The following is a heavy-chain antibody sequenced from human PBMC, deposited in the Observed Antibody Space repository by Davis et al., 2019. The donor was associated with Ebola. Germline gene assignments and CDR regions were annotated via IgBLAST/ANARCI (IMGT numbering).Heavy chain of an antibody. D-gene: IGHD2-15*01. Sequence: MPSETLSLTCAVSGGFVSSGGYSWNWIRQPPGKRLEWIGYYYYTGSTYYNPSLKSRVTISVDRSKNQFSLKLSSVTAADTAVYYCARLALYCSGGSCDGMDVWGQGTTVTVSS. J-gene: IGHJ6*02. V-gene: IGHV4-30-4*07. CDR3: ARLALYCSGGSCDGMDV. CDR2: YYYTGST. CDR1: GGFVSSGGYS.